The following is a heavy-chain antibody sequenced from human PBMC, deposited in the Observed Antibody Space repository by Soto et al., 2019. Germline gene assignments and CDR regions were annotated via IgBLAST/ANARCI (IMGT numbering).Heavy chain of an antibody. V-gene: IGHV3-23*01. Sequence: GGSIRVSWTAAECTFINHGMNWVSKTPGKGLEWVSTISVSGDSTYYADSVKGRFAISRDNSKNTLYLQMNSLRAEDTAMYYCATRHLPYCSGGTCNPFDFGGQGPLVTVSS. CDR3: ATRHLPYCSGGTCNPFDF. J-gene: IGHJ4*02. D-gene: IGHD2-15*01. CDR2: ISVSGDST. CDR1: ECTFINHG.